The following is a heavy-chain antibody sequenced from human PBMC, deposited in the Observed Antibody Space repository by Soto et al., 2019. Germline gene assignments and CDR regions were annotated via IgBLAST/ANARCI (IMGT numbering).Heavy chain of an antibody. D-gene: IGHD3-22*01. J-gene: IGHJ4*01. V-gene: IGHV1-58*01. CDR3: AATQYYYDSSGYYYDY. CDR2: IVVGSGNT. CDR1: GFTFTSSA. Sequence: SVKVSCKASGFTFTSSAVQWVRQARGQRLEWIGWIVVGSGNTNYAQKFQERVTITRDMSTSTAYMELSSLRSEDTAVYYCAATQYYYDSSGYYYDYWGHVXLVTVSS.